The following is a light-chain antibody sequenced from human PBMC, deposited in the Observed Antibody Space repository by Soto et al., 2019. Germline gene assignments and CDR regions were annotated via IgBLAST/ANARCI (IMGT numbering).Light chain of an antibody. J-gene: IGLJ2*01. CDR1: SSNIGSNT. CDR2: SNN. V-gene: IGLV1-44*01. Sequence: QSVLTQPPSASGTPGQRVTISCSGSSSNIGSNTVNWYQQLPGTAAKLLIYSNNQRPSGVPDRFSGSKSGTSASLAISGLQSEDEADYYCASWEDSLNGPVVFGGGTKLTVL. CDR3: ASWEDSLNGPVV.